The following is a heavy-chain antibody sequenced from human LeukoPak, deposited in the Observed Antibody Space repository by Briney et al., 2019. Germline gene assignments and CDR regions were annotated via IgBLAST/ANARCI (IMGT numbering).Heavy chain of an antibody. CDR1: GFTFSTYG. CDR3: VRGPEYYYDSSSGNY. CDR2: IRYDGGNI. J-gene: IGHJ4*02. Sequence: GGSLRLSCAASGFTFSTYGMHWVRQAPGKGLEWVAYIRYDGGNINYADSVKGRFTISRDNSKNTLYLQMNSLRAEDTAVYYCVRGPEYYYDSSSGNYWGQGTLVTVSS. V-gene: IGHV3-30*02. D-gene: IGHD3-22*01.